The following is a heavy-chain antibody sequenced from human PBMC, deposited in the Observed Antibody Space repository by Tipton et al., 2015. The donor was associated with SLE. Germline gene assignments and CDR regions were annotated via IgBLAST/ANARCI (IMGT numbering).Heavy chain of an antibody. CDR3: VVCSPSSCAYFDY. J-gene: IGHJ4*02. CDR1: GGSITNYY. D-gene: IGHD2-2*01. V-gene: IGHV4-4*07. Sequence: TLSLTCTVSGGSITNYYWGWVRQPAGKGLEWIGRIYTGGNTKYNPSLESRVSLSVDTSKDQFSLKLSSVTAADTAVYYCVVCSPSSCAYFDYWGQGRPVTVSS. CDR2: IYTGGNT.